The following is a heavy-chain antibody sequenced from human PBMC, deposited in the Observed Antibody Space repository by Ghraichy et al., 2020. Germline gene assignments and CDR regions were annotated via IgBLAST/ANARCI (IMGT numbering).Heavy chain of an antibody. CDR3: ARAVGGKLTRYYYYYMDV. CDR2: IKQDGSEK. CDR1: GFTFSSYW. Sequence: GGSLRLSCAASGFTFSSYWMSWVRQAPGKGLEWVANIKQDGSEKYYVDSVKGRFTISRDNAKNSLYLQMNSLRAEDTAVYYCARAVGGKLTRYYYYYMDVWGKGTTVTVSS. V-gene: IGHV3-7*03. J-gene: IGHJ6*03. D-gene: IGHD3-16*01.